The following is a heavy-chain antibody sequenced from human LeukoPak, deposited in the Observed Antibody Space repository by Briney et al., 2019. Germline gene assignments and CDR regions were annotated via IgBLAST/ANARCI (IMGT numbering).Heavy chain of an antibody. CDR1: GFTFSDYW. CDR3: AREYSSSFDY. D-gene: IGHD6-13*01. CDR2: ISSSSSTI. J-gene: IGHJ4*02. V-gene: IGHV3-48*01. Sequence: GGSLRLSCAASGFTFSDYWMHWVRQAPGKGLEWVSYISSSSSTIYYADSVKGRFTISRDNAKNSLYLQMNSLRAEDTAVYYCAREYSSSFDYWGPGTLVTVSS.